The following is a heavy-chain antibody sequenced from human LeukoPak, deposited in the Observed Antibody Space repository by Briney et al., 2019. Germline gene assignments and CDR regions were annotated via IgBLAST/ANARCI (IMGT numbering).Heavy chain of an antibody. D-gene: IGHD3-10*01. V-gene: IGHV3-30*03. CDR1: GFTFSSYG. CDR2: ISYDGSNK. Sequence: GSLRLSCAASGFTFSSYGMHWVRQAPGKGLGWGAVISYDGSNKYYADSVKGRFTISRDNSKNTLYLQMNSLRAEDTAVYYCARSRGSYFMSAFDIWGQGTMVTVSS. J-gene: IGHJ3*02. CDR3: ARSRGSYFMSAFDI.